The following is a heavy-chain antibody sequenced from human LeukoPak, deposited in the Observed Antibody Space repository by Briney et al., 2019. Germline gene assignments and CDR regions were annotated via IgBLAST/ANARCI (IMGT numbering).Heavy chain of an antibody. CDR2: ISAYNGNT. CDR1: GGTFSSYG. V-gene: IGHV1-18*01. Sequence: ASVKVSCKASGGTFSSYGISWVRQAPGQGLEWMGWISAYNGNTNYAQKLQGRVTMTTDTSTSTAYMELRSLRSDDTAVYYCARATLRVHNFDYWGQGTLVTVSS. CDR3: ARATLRVHNFDY. D-gene: IGHD2/OR15-2a*01. J-gene: IGHJ4*02.